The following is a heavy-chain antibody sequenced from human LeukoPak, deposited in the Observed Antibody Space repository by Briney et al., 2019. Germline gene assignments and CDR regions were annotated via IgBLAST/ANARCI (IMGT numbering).Heavy chain of an antibody. J-gene: IGHJ4*02. Sequence: SETLSLTCAVYGGSFSGYYWSWIRQPPGKGLEGIGEINHSGSTNYNPSLKSRVTISVDTSKNQFSLKLSSVTAADTAVYYCARKGAQGQLWLGPRLYYFDYWGQGTLVTVSS. CDR2: INHSGST. V-gene: IGHV4-34*01. CDR1: GGSFSGYY. CDR3: ARKGAQGQLWLGPRLYYFDY. D-gene: IGHD5-18*01.